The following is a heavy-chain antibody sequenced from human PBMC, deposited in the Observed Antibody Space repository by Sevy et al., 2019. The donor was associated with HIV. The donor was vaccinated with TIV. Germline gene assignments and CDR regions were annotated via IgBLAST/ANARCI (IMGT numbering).Heavy chain of an antibody. J-gene: IGHJ4*02. CDR2: VSRGGYTI. D-gene: IGHD3-22*01. V-gene: IGHV3-11*01. Sequence: GGSLRLSCAASGFIFSDYYMAWVRQAPGKGLEWISYVSRGGYTIYYAASVEGRFSISRDDAKDSLFLQMDSLRAEDTAFYYCAGGAHYDDADWGFDYWGQGALVTVSS. CDR1: GFIFSDYY. CDR3: AGGAHYDDADWGFDY.